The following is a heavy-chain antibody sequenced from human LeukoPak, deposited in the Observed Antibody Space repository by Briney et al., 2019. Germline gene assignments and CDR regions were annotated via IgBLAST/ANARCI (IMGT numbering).Heavy chain of an antibody. D-gene: IGHD4-17*01. CDR2: IYPGDSDT. CDR1: GYSFTSYW. J-gene: IGHJ3*02. V-gene: IGHV5-51*01. Sequence: GDSLKISCKGSGYSFTSYWIGWVRQMPGKGLEWMGIIYPGDSDTRYSPSFQGQVTISADKSISTAYLQWSSLKASDTAMYYCARRDYGDYGPDAFDIWGQGTMVTVSS. CDR3: ARRDYGDYGPDAFDI.